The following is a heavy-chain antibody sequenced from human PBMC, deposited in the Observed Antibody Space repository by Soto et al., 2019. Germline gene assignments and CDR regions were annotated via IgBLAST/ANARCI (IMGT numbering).Heavy chain of an antibody. CDR3: ARTLTYYYDSSGYYRSGLYGMDV. CDR2: IDWDDDK. J-gene: IGHJ6*02. D-gene: IGHD3-22*01. Sequence: SGPTLVNPTQTLTLTCTFSGFSLSTSGTCVSWIRQPPGKALEWLALIDWDDDKYYSTSLKTRLTISKDTSKNQVVLTMTNMDPVDTATYYCARTLTYYYDSSGYYRSGLYGMDVWGQGTTVTVSS. V-gene: IGHV2-70*01. CDR1: GFSLSTSGTC.